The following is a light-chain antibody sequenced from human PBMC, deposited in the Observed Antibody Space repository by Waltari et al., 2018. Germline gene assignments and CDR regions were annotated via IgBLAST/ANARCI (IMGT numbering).Light chain of an antibody. CDR2: HVN. V-gene: IGLV2-14*03. CDR3: LSYTSASTSSV. J-gene: IGLJ1*01. CDR1: SSDVGGHNY. Sequence: QSALTHPASVSGSPGQSITIPCTGTSSDVGGHNYVSRYQQPRGKVPRLVIFHVNKRPSGVSTRFSGSKSGNTASLTISGFQAADEADSYCLSYTSASTSSVFGTGTKVTVL.